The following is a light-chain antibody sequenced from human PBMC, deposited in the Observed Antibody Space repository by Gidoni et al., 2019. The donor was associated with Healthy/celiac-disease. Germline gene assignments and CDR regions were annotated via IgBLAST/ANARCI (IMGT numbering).Light chain of an antibody. Sequence: SALTQPASVSGSPGPSITISCTGTRSDVGGYNYVSWYQQHPGKAPKLMIYDVSNRPSGVSNRFSGSKSGNTASLTISGLQAEDEADYYCSSYTSSSTPYVFGTGTKVTVL. V-gene: IGLV2-14*01. CDR3: SSYTSSSTPYV. J-gene: IGLJ1*01. CDR2: DVS. CDR1: RSDVGGYNY.